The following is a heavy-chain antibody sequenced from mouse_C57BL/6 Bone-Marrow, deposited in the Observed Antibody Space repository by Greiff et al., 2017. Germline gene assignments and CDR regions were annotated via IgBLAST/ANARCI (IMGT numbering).Heavy chain of an antibody. CDR1: GFTFSDYG. Sequence: EVKVVESGGGLVKPGGSLKLSCAASGFTFSDYGMHWVRQAPEKGLEWVAYISSGSSTIYYADTVKGRFTISRDKAKNTLFLQMTSLRSEDTAMYYCARFYYSTYYAMDYWGQGTSVTVSS. J-gene: IGHJ4*01. CDR2: ISSGSSTI. CDR3: ARFYYSTYYAMDY. V-gene: IGHV5-17*01. D-gene: IGHD2-5*01.